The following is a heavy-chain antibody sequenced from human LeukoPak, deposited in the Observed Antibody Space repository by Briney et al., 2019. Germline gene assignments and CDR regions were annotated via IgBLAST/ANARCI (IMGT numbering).Heavy chain of an antibody. CDR3: ARGVSSGYYYYYYMDV. J-gene: IGHJ6*03. CDR2: IYYSGST. D-gene: IGHD6-6*01. CDR1: GGSISGYY. Sequence: PSETLSLTCTVSGGSISGYYWSWIRQPPGKGLEWIGYIYYSGSTNYNPSLKSRVTISVDTSKNQFSLKLSSVTAADTAVYYCARGVSSGYYYYYYMDVWGKGTIVTVSS. V-gene: IGHV4-59*01.